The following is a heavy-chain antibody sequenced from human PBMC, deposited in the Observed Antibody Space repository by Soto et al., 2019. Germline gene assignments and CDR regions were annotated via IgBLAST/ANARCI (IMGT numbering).Heavy chain of an antibody. J-gene: IGHJ6*02. CDR1: GYTFTSYG. CDR3: ARDMIGDILPTYYKVYSYAMDV. Sequence: GASVKVSCKASGYTFTSYGISWVRQAPGQGLEWTGWISAYNGNTNYAQKLQDRVTMTTDTSTSTAYMELRSLRSDDTAVYYCARDMIGDILPTYYKVYSYAMDVWGQGATVTVSS. D-gene: IGHD3-9*01. CDR2: ISAYNGNT. V-gene: IGHV1-18*01.